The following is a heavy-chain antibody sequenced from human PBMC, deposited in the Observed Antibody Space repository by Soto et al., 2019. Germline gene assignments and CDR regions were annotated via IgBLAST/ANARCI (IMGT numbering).Heavy chain of an antibody. CDR1: GFTFSSYG. D-gene: IGHD2-2*01. V-gene: IGHV3-30*18. CDR2: ISFDGSNK. Sequence: QVQLVESGGGVVQPGRSLRLSCAASGFTFSSYGMHWVRQAPGKGLEWVAVISFDGSNKYYADSVKGRFTISRDNSKNTPDRQKNSLRAEDTAVYYCAKTPRTAVNWFDPWGQGTLVTVSS. CDR3: AKTPRTAVNWFDP. J-gene: IGHJ5*02.